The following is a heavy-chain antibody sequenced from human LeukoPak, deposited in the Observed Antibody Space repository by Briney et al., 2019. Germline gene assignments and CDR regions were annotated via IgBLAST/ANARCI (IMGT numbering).Heavy chain of an antibody. CDR1: GGSISSYY. CDR3: ARRTVTNGWYYYYYYYMDV. Sequence: SETLSLTCTVSGGSISSYYWSWIRQPAGKGLEWIGRIYTSGRTNDNPSLKRRVTISVEKSKKQLSLKRSYVPAADTAVYYCARRTVTNGWYYYYYYYMDVWGKGTTVTVSS. J-gene: IGHJ6*03. CDR2: IYTSGRT. V-gene: IGHV4-4*07. D-gene: IGHD4-11*01.